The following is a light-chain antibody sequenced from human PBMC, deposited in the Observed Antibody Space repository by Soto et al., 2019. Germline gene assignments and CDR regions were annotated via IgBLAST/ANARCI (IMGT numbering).Light chain of an antibody. Sequence: EIVLTQSPGTLSLSPGERATLSCRASQSVSNNYLAWYQQKPGQAPRLLIYGASTRATGIPDRFSGSGSGTDFTLTISRLEPEYFALFYCQQYGSSLPWTFGQGTKVDI. J-gene: IGKJ1*01. CDR3: QQYGSSLPWT. CDR1: QSVSNNY. V-gene: IGKV3-20*01. CDR2: GAS.